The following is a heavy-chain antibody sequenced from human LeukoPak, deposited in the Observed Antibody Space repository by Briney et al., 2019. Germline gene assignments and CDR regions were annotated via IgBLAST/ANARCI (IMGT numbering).Heavy chain of an antibody. CDR3: ARNGYSYGPFDY. CDR2: IYYSGST. V-gene: IGHV4-31*03. Sequence: SETLSLTCTVSGGSISSGGYYWSWIRQRPGKGLEWIGYIYYSGSTYYNPSLKSRVTISVDTSKNQFSLKVSSVTAADTAVYYCARNGYSYGPFDYWGQGTLVTVSS. CDR1: GGSISSGGYY. D-gene: IGHD5-18*01. J-gene: IGHJ4*02.